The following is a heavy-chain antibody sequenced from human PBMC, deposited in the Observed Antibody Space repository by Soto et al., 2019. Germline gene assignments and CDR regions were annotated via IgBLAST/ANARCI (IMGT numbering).Heavy chain of an antibody. D-gene: IGHD6-13*01. J-gene: IGHJ6*02. CDR1: GFSLSTSGMC. V-gene: IGHV2-70*01. Sequence: GSGPTLVNPTQTLTLTCTFSGFSLSTSGMCVSWIRQPPGKALEWLALIDWDDDKYYSTSLKTRLTISKDTSKNQVVLTMTNMDPVDTATYYCARIRGIAAAGTALRYGMDVWGQGTTVTVSS. CDR2: IDWDDDK. CDR3: ARIRGIAAAGTALRYGMDV.